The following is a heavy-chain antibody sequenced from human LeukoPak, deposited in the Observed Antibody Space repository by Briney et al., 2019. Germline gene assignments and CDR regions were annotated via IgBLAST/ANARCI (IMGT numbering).Heavy chain of an antibody. Sequence: GGSLRLSCAGSGFTFKFYAMTWVRQPQGKGLEWVSGITGDASVTYDADSVKGRFNISRDNSKNTLYLQLNSLRVEDTAVYYCAKAYSSSLYGDAFHIWSQGTKVTVSP. CDR1: GFTFKFYA. D-gene: IGHD6-13*01. V-gene: IGHV3-23*01. CDR2: ITGDASVT. CDR3: AKAYSSSLYGDAFHI. J-gene: IGHJ3*02.